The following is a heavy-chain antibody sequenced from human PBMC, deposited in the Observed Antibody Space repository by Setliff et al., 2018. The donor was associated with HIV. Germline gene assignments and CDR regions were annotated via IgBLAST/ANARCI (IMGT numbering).Heavy chain of an antibody. CDR2: ISGSAGST. V-gene: IGHV3-23*01. D-gene: IGHD3-22*01. CDR3: AKAARDYYDSSGYYIGIDY. Sequence: PGGSLRLSCAASGFTFSSYAMSWVRQAPGKGLDWVSAISGSAGSTYYADSVKGRFTISRDNSKSTLYLQMNGLRAEDTAVYYCAKAARDYYDSSGYYIGIDYWGRGTLVTVSS. CDR1: GFTFSSYA. J-gene: IGHJ4*02.